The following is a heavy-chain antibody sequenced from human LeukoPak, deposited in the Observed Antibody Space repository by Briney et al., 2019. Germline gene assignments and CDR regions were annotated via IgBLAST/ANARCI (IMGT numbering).Heavy chain of an antibody. CDR3: AKDLDYYGSGTYSLVI. CDR2: ISYDGSHK. D-gene: IGHD3-10*01. V-gene: IGHV3-30*18. Sequence: GGSLRLSCAASGFTFSSYGMHWVRQAPGKGLEWVAVISYDGSHKYYADSLKGRFNSSRDTSKNTLYLQMNSLRAEDTAVYYCAKDLDYYGSGTYSLVIWGQGTMVTVSS. CDR1: GFTFSSYG. J-gene: IGHJ3*02.